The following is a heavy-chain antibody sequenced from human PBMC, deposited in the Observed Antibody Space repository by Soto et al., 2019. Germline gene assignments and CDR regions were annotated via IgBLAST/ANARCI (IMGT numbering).Heavy chain of an antibody. J-gene: IGHJ6*02. CDR2: ISAYNGNT. CDR1: GYTFTSYG. Sequence: QVPLVQSGAEVKKPGASVKVSCKASGYTFTSYGISWVRQAPGQGLEWMGWISAYNGNTNYAQKLQGRVTMTTYTSTSTAYMELRSLRSDDTAVYYCARSHVLRYFDWLLTKTYYYYGMDVWGQGTTVTVSS. V-gene: IGHV1-18*01. CDR3: ARSHVLRYFDWLLTKTYYYYGMDV. D-gene: IGHD3-9*01.